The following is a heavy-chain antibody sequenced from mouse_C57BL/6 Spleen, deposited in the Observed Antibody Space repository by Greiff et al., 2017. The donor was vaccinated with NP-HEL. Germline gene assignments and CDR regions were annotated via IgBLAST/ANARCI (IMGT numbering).Heavy chain of an antibody. CDR3: ARKQLRLDAMDY. D-gene: IGHD3-2*02. CDR1: GYAFSSYW. Sequence: QVQLQQSGAELVKPGASVKISCKASGYAFSSYWMNWVKQRPGKGLEWIGQIYPGDGDTNYNGKFKGKATLTADKSSSTAYMQLSSLTSEDSAVYVCARKQLRLDAMDYWGQGTSVTVSS. J-gene: IGHJ4*01. V-gene: IGHV1-80*01. CDR2: IYPGDGDT.